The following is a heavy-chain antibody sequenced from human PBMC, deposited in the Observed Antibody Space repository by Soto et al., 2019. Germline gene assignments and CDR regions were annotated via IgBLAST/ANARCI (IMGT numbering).Heavy chain of an antibody. Sequence: GASVKVSCKASGYTFTSYGISWVRQAPGQGLEWMGWISAYNGNTNYAQKLQGRVTMTTDTSTSTAYMELRSLRSDDTAVYYCARDKRPVMVYASIDWFDPWGQGTLVTVSS. D-gene: IGHD2-8*01. CDR3: ARDKRPVMVYASIDWFDP. V-gene: IGHV1-18*01. CDR1: GYTFTSYG. CDR2: ISAYNGNT. J-gene: IGHJ5*02.